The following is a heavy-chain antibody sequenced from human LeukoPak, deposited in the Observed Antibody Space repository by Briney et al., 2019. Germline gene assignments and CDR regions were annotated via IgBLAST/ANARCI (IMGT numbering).Heavy chain of an antibody. D-gene: IGHD6-13*01. Sequence: SETLSLTCAVSGYSISSGYYWGWIRQPPGKGLEWIGSIYHSGSTYYNPSLKSRVTISVDTSKNQFSLKLSSVTAADTAVYYCARARTVGYSSSWFYYYYMDVWGKGTTVTVSS. CDR2: IYHSGST. J-gene: IGHJ6*03. V-gene: IGHV4-38-2*01. CDR1: GYSISSGYY. CDR3: ARARTVGYSSSWFYYYYMDV.